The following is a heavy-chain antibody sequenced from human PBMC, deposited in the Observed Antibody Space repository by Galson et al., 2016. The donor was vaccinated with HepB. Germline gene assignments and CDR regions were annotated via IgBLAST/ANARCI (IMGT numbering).Heavy chain of an antibody. CDR3: ANKESGNSRAGWGH. Sequence: SLRLSCAASGFIFSSYDMMWVRQAPGKGLEWVSSISGSGSTTFHADSVRGRFTISRDNSRNMLFLQMYSLRPEDTAVYYCANKESGNSRAGWGHWGQGTRVTVSS. V-gene: IGHV3-23*01. D-gene: IGHD6-19*01. CDR1: GFIFSSYD. CDR2: ISGSGSTT. J-gene: IGHJ1*01.